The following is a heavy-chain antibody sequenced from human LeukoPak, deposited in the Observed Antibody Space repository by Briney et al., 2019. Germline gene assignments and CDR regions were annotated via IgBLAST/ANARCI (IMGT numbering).Heavy chain of an antibody. J-gene: IGHJ3*02. CDR2: VYSGGST. D-gene: IGHD3-22*01. Sequence: GVSLRLSCAASGFTVSSNYMSWVRQAPGKGREWVSVVYSGGSTYYADSVKGRFTISRDNSKNTLYLQMNSLRAEDTAVYYCARYYYDSSGARGDAFDIWGQGTMVTVSS. V-gene: IGHV3-53*01. CDR3: ARYYYDSSGARGDAFDI. CDR1: GFTVSSNY.